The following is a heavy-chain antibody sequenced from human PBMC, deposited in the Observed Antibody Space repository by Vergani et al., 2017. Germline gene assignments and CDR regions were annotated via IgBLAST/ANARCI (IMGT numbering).Heavy chain of an antibody. V-gene: IGHV4-31*03. CDR2: IYSTGST. D-gene: IGHD3-22*01. CDR3: ARMGGYDEGDAFRIGYFDS. CDR1: GVSVTDYN. J-gene: IGHJ4*02. Sequence: QLQLQQSGPGLVKPSETLSLTCHVFGVSVTDYNCNWIRQHPGKGLERIGYIYSTGSTHHNPSLRRRINMSVDTSKNQFSLKLNSVTAADTAMYYCARMGGYDEGDAFRIGYFDSWGPGILVTVSS.